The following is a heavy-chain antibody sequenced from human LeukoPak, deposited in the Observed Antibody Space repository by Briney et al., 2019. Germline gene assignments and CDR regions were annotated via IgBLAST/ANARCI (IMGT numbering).Heavy chain of an antibody. CDR2: IYYSGRT. CDR1: GGSISSYY. J-gene: IGHJ5*02. Sequence: PSETLSLTCSVSGGSISSYYWSWIRQPPGRGLEWIGYIYYSGRTSYNPSLKSRVTISVDTSKNQFSLKLSSETAADTAVYYCARHSGSYQGWFDPWGQGTLVTVSS. V-gene: IGHV4-59*01. CDR3: ARHSGSYQGWFDP. D-gene: IGHD1-26*01.